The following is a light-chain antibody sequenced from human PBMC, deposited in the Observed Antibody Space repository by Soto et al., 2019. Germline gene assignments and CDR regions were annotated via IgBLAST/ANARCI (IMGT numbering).Light chain of an antibody. CDR3: AAWDGSLNNVL. CDR2: GDN. J-gene: IGLJ2*01. CDR1: GSNIGTNT. V-gene: IGLV1-44*01. Sequence: QPVLTQPPSASGTPGQRVTISCSGGGSNIGTNTVNWYRQLPGTAPKLVIFGDNQRPSGVPDRFSGSKSGTSASLAISGLQSEDEADYYCAAWDGSLNNVLFGGGTKLTVL.